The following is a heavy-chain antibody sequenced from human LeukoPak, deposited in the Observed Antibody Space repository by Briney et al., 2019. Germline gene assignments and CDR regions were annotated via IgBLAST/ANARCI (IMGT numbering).Heavy chain of an antibody. CDR1: GFTFINAW. J-gene: IGHJ4*02. Sequence: SGGSLRLSCAASGFTFINAWMAWVRQAPGKGLEWVANIKQDGSDKYYVDSVKGRFTMSRDNAKNSLFLQMNSLRAEDTAVYYCARDGGRKEDYWGQGTLVTVSS. D-gene: IGHD6-25*01. CDR3: ARDGGRKEDY. V-gene: IGHV3-7*01. CDR2: IKQDGSDK.